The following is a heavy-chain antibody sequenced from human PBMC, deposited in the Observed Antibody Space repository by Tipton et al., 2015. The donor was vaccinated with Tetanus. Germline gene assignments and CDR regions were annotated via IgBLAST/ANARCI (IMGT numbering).Heavy chain of an antibody. D-gene: IGHD4-17*01. J-gene: IGHJ6*02. V-gene: IGHV3-30*18. CDR2: ISYDGSNK. CDR3: AKDITYGDNYYYGMDV. CDR1: GFTFSSYG. Sequence: RSLRLSCAASGFTFSSYGMHWVRQAPGKGLEWVAVISYDGSNKYYADSVKGRFTISRDNSKNTLYLQMNSLRAEDTALYYCAKDITYGDNYYYGMDVWGQGTTVTVSS.